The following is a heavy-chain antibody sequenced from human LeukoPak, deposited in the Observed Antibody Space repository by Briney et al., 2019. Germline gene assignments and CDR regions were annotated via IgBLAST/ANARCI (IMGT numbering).Heavy chain of an antibody. CDR2: INPNSGGT. D-gene: IGHD3-3*01. V-gene: IGHV1-2*02. CDR1: GYTFTGYY. Sequence: ASVKVSCKASGYTFTGYYMHWVRQAPGQGLEWMGGINPNSGGTNYAQKFQGRVTMTRDTSISTAYMELSRLRSDDTAVYYCARELIDCSSTSCFYYDFWSGYWSNDYYFDYWGQGTLVSVSS. J-gene: IGHJ4*02. CDR3: ARELIDCSSTSCFYYDFWSGYWSNDYYFDY.